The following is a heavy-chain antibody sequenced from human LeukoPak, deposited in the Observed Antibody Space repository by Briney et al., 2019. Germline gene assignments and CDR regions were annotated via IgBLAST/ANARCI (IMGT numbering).Heavy chain of an antibody. J-gene: IGHJ4*02. CDR3: ATYTPMVREVDY. CDR1: GFTFSSYE. D-gene: IGHD3-10*01. CDR2: ISSSGSTI. Sequence: GGSLRLSCAASGFTFSSYEMNWVRQAPGKGLEWVSYISSSGSTIYYADSVKGRFTISRDNAKNSLYLQMNSLRAEDTAVYYCATYTPMVREVDYWGQGTLVTVSS. V-gene: IGHV3-48*03.